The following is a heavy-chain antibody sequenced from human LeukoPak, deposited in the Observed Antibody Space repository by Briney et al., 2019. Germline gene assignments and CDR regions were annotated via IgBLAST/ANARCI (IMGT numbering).Heavy chain of an antibody. CDR1: GGTLSSYA. D-gene: IGHD3-10*01. Sequence: GSSVKVSCKASGGTLSSYAISWVRQAPGQGLEWMGRIIPILGIANYAQKFQGRVTITADKSTSTAYMELSSLRSEDTAVYYCARAPMVRGVLDAFDIWGQGTMVTVSS. V-gene: IGHV1-69*04. CDR3: ARAPMVRGVLDAFDI. J-gene: IGHJ3*02. CDR2: IIPILGIA.